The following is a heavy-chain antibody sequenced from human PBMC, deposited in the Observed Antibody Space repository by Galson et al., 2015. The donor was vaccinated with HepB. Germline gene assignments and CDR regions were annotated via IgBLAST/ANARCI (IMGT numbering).Heavy chain of an antibody. Sequence: SVKVSCKASGGTFSSYAISWVRQAPGQGLEWMGRIIPILGIANYAQKFQGRVTITADKSTSTAYMELGSLRSEDTAVYYCARDKWFGELSHYGMDVWGQGTTVTVSS. V-gene: IGHV1-69*04. CDR3: ARDKWFGELSHYGMDV. J-gene: IGHJ6*02. D-gene: IGHD3-10*01. CDR1: GGTFSSYA. CDR2: IIPILGIA.